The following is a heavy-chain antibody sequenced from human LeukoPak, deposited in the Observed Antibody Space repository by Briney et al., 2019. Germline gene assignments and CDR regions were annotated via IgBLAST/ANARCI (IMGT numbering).Heavy chain of an antibody. CDR2: ISGSGGST. J-gene: IGHJ4*02. CDR1: GFTLSSYA. Sequence: GGSLRLSCAASGFTLSSYAMRWVRQAPGRGLEWVSAISGSGGSTYYADSVKSRFTIARDNPKNALSVQMDSLRAEDPDVYYCACLRLYFDYWGQGTLVTVSS. CDR3: ACLRLYFDY. D-gene: IGHD3-16*01. V-gene: IGHV3-23*01.